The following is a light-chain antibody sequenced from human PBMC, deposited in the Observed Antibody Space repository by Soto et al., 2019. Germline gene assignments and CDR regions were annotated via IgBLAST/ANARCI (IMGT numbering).Light chain of an antibody. CDR2: DAS. Sequence: PWEIATLSCRASQSVSTYVAWYQQKPGQAPRLLIYDASNRATGIPARFSGSGSGTDFTLTISSLEPEDFAVYYCQQRSNWPPLTFGQGTRLEIK. J-gene: IGKJ5*01. CDR1: QSVSTY. CDR3: QQRSNWPPLT. V-gene: IGKV3-11*01.